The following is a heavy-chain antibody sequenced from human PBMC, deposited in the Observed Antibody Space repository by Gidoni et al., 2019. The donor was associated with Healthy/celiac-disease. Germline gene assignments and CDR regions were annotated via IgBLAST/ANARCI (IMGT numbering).Heavy chain of an antibody. V-gene: IGHV3-30*18. CDR3: AKGVSSGWSKRGDSFDY. J-gene: IGHJ4*02. Sequence: QVQLVEAGGGVVQPGRSLRLSCAASGFTFRSYGMHWVRQAPGKGLEWVAVISYDGSNKYYSYSVKGRFTISRDNSKNTLYLQMNSLRAEDTAVYYCAKGVSSGWSKRGDSFDYWGQGTLVTVSS. D-gene: IGHD6-19*01. CDR1: GFTFRSYG. CDR2: ISYDGSNK.